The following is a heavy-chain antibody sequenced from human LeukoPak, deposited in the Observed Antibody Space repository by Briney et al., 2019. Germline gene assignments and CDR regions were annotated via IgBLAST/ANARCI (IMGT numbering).Heavy chain of an antibody. CDR1: GFTFSNYE. J-gene: IGHJ4*02. Sequence: GGSLRLSCAASGFTFSNYEMNWVRQAPGKGLEWVSYISTSGSTIYYADSVKGRFTISRDNAKNSLYLQMNSLRAEDTAVYYCAKDSAGYCSSTSCYIFDYWGQGTLVTVSS. CDR2: ISTSGSTI. V-gene: IGHV3-48*03. CDR3: AKDSAGYCSSTSCYIFDY. D-gene: IGHD2-2*02.